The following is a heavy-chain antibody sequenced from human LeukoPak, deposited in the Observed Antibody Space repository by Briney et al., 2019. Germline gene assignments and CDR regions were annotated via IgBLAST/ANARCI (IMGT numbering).Heavy chain of an antibody. CDR1: GGSISSGTYY. CDR2: IYYSGST. Sequence: KPSETLSLTCTVSGGSISSGTYYWGWIRQPPGKGLEWIGSIYYSGSTYYNPSLRSRVTISVDTSKNQFSLRLGSVTAADTAVYYCARVQSRLSWFDPWGQGTLVTVSS. V-gene: IGHV4-39*07. CDR3: ARVQSRLSWFDP. J-gene: IGHJ5*02.